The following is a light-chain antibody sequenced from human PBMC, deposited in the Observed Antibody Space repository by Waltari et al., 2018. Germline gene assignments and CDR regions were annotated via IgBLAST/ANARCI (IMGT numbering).Light chain of an antibody. J-gene: IGLJ2*01. CDR2: GKN. CDR1: SLRSYY. V-gene: IGLV3-19*01. Sequence: SSELTQDPAVSVALGQTVRITCQGDSLRSYYASWYQQKPGQAPVLVIYGKNNRPSGSPDRCSGSSSGNTASLTITGAQAEDESDYYCNSRDSSGNLVVFGGGTKLTVL. CDR3: NSRDSSGNLVV.